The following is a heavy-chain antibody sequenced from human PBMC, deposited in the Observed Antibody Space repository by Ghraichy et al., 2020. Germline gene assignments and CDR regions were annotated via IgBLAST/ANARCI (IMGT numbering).Heavy chain of an antibody. CDR1: GGSFSTYS. D-gene: IGHD2-15*01. V-gene: IGHV4-34*01. Sequence: SETLSLTCAVYGGSFSTYSWHWMRQPPGKGLEWIGEINHSGGTSYNPSLKSRVTISVATSKNQFSLKVSSVTAADTAVYYCARVPNDPAVVESATRSPFFDLWGQGTLVRVSS. J-gene: IGHJ4*02. CDR2: INHSGGT. CDR3: ARVPNDPAVVESATRSPFFDL.